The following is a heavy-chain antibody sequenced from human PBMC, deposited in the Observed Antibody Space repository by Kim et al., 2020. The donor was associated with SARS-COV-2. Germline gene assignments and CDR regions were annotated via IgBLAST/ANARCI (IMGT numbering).Heavy chain of an antibody. CDR1: GFTFSSYA. D-gene: IGHD6-13*01. V-gene: IGHV3-23*01. J-gene: IGHJ4*02. Sequence: GGSLRLSCAASGFTFSSYAMGWVRQAPGKGLEWVSAISGSGGSTYYADSVKGRFTISRDNSKNTLYLQMNSLRAEDTAVYYCAKVATSSGIAAAGPFDYWGQGTLVTVSS. CDR2: ISGSGGST. CDR3: AKVATSSGIAAAGPFDY.